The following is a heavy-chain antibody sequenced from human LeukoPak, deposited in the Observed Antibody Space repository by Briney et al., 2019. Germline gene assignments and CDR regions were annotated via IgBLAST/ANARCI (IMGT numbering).Heavy chain of an antibody. CDR1: GYTFTSYA. CDR3: ARDQPVAASTGYYYYYGMDV. Sequence: ASVKVSCKASGYTFTSYAMHWVRQAPGQRLECMGWINTGNGNTRYSQKFQGRVTMTRDTSTSTVYMELSSLRSEDTAVYYCARDQPVAASTGYYYYYGMDVWGQGTTVTVSS. J-gene: IGHJ6*02. D-gene: IGHD2-15*01. CDR2: INTGNGNT. V-gene: IGHV1-3*04.